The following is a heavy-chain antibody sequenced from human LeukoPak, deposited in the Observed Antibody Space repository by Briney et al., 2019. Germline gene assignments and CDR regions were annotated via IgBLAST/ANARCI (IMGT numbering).Heavy chain of an antibody. CDR3: ARAIRSTLRYFDWLAEGYFDY. CDR1: GYTFTSYD. CDR2: MNPNSGNT. V-gene: IGHV1-8*01. Sequence: ASVKVSCKASGYTFTSYDINWVRQATGQGLEWMGWMNPNSGNTGYAQKFQGRVTMTGNTSISTAYMELSSLRSEDTAVYYCARAIRSTLRYFDWLAEGYFDYWGQGTLVTVSS. D-gene: IGHD3-9*01. J-gene: IGHJ4*02.